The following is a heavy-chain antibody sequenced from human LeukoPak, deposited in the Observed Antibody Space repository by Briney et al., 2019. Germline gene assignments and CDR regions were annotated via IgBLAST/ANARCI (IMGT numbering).Heavy chain of an antibody. Sequence: NPSETLSLTCAVSGYSISSGYYWGWIRQPPGKGPEWIGSIYHSGSTYYNPSLKSRVTISVDTSKNQFSLKLSSVTAADSAVYYCARQYTSGSGYYFDYWGQGALVPVSS. J-gene: IGHJ4*02. CDR3: ARQYTSGSGYYFDY. CDR1: GYSISSGYY. CDR2: IYHSGST. D-gene: IGHD6-25*01. V-gene: IGHV4-38-2*01.